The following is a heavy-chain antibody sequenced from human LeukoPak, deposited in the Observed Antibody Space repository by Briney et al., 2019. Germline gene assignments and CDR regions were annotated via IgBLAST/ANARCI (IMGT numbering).Heavy chain of an antibody. Sequence: PGGSLRLSCAASGFTFSSYGMNWVRQAPGKGLEWVSSISSSGSTIYYADSVKGRFTISRDNSKNSMYLQMNSLRAEDTAVYYCARDGRVDYCSSTSWYNTYYYYGMDAWGQRTTVTASS. CDR2: ISSSGSTI. V-gene: IGHV3-48*03. D-gene: IGHD2-2*02. CDR3: ARDGRVDYCSSTSWYNTYYYYGMDA. J-gene: IGHJ6*02. CDR1: GFTFSSYG.